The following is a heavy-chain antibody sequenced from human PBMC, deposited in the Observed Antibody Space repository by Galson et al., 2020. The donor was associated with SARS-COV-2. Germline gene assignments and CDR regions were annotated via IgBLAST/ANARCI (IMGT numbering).Heavy chain of an antibody. CDR3: ARSPQAGYYDSSGYYYARDGMDV. CDR1: GGSISSSNW. D-gene: IGHD3-22*01. CDR2: IYNIGST. V-gene: IGHV4-4*02. J-gene: IGHJ6*02. Sequence: ASETLSLTCAVSGGSISSSNWWSWVRQPPGKGLEWIGEIYNIGSTTYNPSPRIRVTISVDRSKNQFSLKLSSVTAADTAVYYCARSPQAGYYDSSGYYYARDGMDVWGQGTTVTVSS.